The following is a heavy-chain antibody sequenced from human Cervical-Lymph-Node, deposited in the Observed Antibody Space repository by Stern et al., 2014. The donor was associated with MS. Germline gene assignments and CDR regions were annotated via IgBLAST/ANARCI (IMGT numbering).Heavy chain of an antibody. CDR3: ARSRRYYDSSGYTHFDY. J-gene: IGHJ4*02. D-gene: IGHD3-22*01. CDR1: GYTFTSYG. Sequence: VQLVESGAEVKKPGASVKVSCKASGYTFTSYGISWVRQAPGQGLEWMGWISAYNGNTNYAQKLQGRVTMTTDTSTSTAYMELRSLRSDDTAVYYCARSRRYYDSSGYTHFDYWGQGTLVTVSS. CDR2: ISAYNGNT. V-gene: IGHV1-18*01.